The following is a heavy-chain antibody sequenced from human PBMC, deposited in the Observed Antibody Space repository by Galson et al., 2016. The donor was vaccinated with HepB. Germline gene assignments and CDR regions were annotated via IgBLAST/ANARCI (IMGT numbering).Heavy chain of an antibody. V-gene: IGHV3-49*03. CDR1: GFPFADHL. CDR2: IRTRAGAGAT. CDR3: TRDWLVVTTPFDP. D-gene: IGHD3-22*01. J-gene: IGHJ5*02. Sequence: SLRLSCAASGFPFADHLMSWFRQAPGKVLEWVGFIRTRAGAGATAYAASVEGRFIISRDDSKNVAYLHMSDLKTEDTAVYYCTRDWLVVTTPFDPWGQGTLVTVSS.